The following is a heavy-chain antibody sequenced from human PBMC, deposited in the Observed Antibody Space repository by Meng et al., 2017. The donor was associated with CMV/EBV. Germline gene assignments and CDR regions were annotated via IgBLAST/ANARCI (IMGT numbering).Heavy chain of an antibody. CDR3: AGVEWSIFEVVIKGVGMDV. V-gene: IGHV4-39*07. Sequence: SETLSLTCTVSGVTFSSSSYYWGWIRQPPGMGLVWIGCIYYSGSTYYNPSLKSRVTISVDTSKNQYSLKLSSGTAADTAVYYCAGVEWSIFEVVIKGVGMDVWGQGTTVTVSS. J-gene: IGHJ6*02. CDR2: IYYSGST. CDR1: GVTFSSSSYY. D-gene: IGHD3-3*01.